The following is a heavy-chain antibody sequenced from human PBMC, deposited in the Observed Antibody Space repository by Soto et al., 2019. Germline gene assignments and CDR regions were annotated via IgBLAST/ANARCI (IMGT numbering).Heavy chain of an antibody. D-gene: IGHD1-26*01. J-gene: IGHJ4*02. CDR3: ARDVAGPIVGATG. V-gene: IGHV3-7*05. CDR2: IKQDGSEK. CDR1: GYTVLNSW. Sequence: HWGSNRISGASCGYTVLNSWLSWVRQTPGKGLEWVANIKQDGSEKNYVDSVKGRFTISRDNAKNSLYLQMNSLRAEDTAVYYCARDVAGPIVGATGGGQGTLVTVSS.